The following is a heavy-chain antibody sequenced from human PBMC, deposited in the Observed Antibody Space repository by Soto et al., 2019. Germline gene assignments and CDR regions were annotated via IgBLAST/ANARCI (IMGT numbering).Heavy chain of an antibody. J-gene: IGHJ4*02. CDR3: ARRSGAAMTTY. D-gene: IGHD4-17*01. CDR1: GFTVSSNY. Sequence: EVQLVESGGGLVQPGESLRLSCAASGFTVSSNYMSWVRQVPGKGLEWVSVIYTDTSTYYTDSVKGRFTISRDNSKNTLYLPMNTLRAEDTAVYYWARRSGAAMTTYWGRGTLVTVSS. CDR2: IYTDTST. V-gene: IGHV3-66*01.